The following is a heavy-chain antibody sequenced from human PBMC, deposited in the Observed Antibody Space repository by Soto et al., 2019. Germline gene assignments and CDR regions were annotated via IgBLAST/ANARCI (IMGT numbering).Heavy chain of an antibody. Sequence: SLTCAVYGGSFSGYYWSWIRQPPGKGLEWIGEINHSGSTNYNPSLKSRVTISVDTSKNQFSLKLSSVTAADTAVYYCARGKGLEAARRNPRYYYYYGMDVWGQGTTVTVSS. CDR3: ARGKGLEAARRNPRYYYYYGMDV. J-gene: IGHJ6*02. CDR2: INHSGST. V-gene: IGHV4-34*01. CDR1: GGSFSGYY. D-gene: IGHD6-6*01.